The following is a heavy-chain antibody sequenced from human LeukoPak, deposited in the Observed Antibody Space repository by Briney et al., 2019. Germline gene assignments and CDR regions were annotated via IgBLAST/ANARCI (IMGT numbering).Heavy chain of an antibody. V-gene: IGHV4-4*02. CDR2: IYHSGST. D-gene: IGHD3-22*01. CDR3: ARGRRTLYYYDSSGYPPDY. Sequence: PSGTLSLTCAVSGGSISSSNWWSWVRQPPGKGLEWIGEIYHSGSTNYNPSLKSRVTISVDTSKNQFSLKLSSVTAADTAVYYCARGRRTLYYYDSSGYPPDYWGQGTLVTVSS. J-gene: IGHJ4*02. CDR1: GGSISSSNW.